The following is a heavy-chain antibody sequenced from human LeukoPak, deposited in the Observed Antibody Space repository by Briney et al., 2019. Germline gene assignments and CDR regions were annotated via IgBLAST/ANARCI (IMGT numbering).Heavy chain of an antibody. D-gene: IGHD3-10*01. CDR3: ARGPFGEPNLRAQYGMDV. Sequence: GASVKVSCKASGYTFTSYAMHWVRQAPGQRLEWMGWINAGNGNTKYSQKFQGRVTITRDTSASTAYMELSSLRSEDTAVYYCARGPFGEPNLRAQYGMDVWGQGTTVTVSS. CDR2: INAGNGNT. J-gene: IGHJ6*02. CDR1: GYTFTSYA. V-gene: IGHV1-3*01.